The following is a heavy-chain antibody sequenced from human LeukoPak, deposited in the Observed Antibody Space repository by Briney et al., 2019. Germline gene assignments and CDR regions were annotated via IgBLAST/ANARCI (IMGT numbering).Heavy chain of an antibody. CDR3: ARESSSWYDGSAYYFDY. Sequence: SETLSLTCTVSGGSISSYYWSWIRQPPGKGLEWIGYIYYSGSTNYNPSLKSRVTISVDTSKNQFSLKLSSVTAADTAVYYCARESSSWYDGSAYYFDYWGQGTLVTVSS. D-gene: IGHD6-13*01. V-gene: IGHV4-59*01. CDR2: IYYSGST. CDR1: GGSISSYY. J-gene: IGHJ4*02.